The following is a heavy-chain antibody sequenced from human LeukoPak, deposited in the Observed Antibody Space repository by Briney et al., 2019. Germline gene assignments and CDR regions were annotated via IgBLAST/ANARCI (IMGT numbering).Heavy chain of an antibody. CDR2: IYTSGST. D-gene: IGHD6-13*01. CDR3: ARDMPGIAAAGN. CDR1: GGSISSGSYY. J-gene: IGHJ4*02. Sequence: SETLSLTCTVSGGSISSGSYYWSWIRQPAGKGLEWIGRIYTSGSTNYNPFLKSRVTISVDTSKNQFSLKLSSVTAADTAVYYCARDMPGIAAAGNWGQGTLVTVSS. V-gene: IGHV4-61*02.